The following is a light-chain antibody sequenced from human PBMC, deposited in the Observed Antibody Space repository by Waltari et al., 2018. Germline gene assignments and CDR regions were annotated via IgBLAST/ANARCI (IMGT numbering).Light chain of an antibody. CDR3: ATWDNSLTDVV. J-gene: IGLJ3*02. V-gene: IGLV1-51*01. CDR2: DNN. Sequence: QSVLTQPPSVSAAPGQKVTISCSGSSPNIGNYYVSWYPQLPGAAPKLLIYDNNKRPSGIPDRFSASKSGTSATLGITGLQIGDEADYYCATWDNSLTDVVFGGGTKLTVL. CDR1: SPNIGNYY.